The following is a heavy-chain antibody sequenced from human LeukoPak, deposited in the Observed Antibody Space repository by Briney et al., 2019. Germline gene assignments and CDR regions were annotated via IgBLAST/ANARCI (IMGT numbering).Heavy chain of an antibody. V-gene: IGHV3-30*02. J-gene: IGHJ1*01. CDR3: AKEAPNDYGENEYFQH. CDR1: GFTFSSYG. CDR2: IRYDGSNK. Sequence: GGSLRLSCAASGFTFSSYGMHWVRQAPGKGLEWVAFIRYDGSNKYYADSAKGRFTISRDNSKNTLYLQMNSLRAEDTAVYYCAKEAPNDYGENEYFQHWGQGTLVTVSS. D-gene: IGHD4-17*01.